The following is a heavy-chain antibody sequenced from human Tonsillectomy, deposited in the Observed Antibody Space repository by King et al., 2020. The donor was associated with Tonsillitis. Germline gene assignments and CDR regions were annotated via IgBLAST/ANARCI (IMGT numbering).Heavy chain of an antibody. Sequence: VQLVESGGVVLQPGGSLRLSCAASGFTFDECAMHWVRQAPGKGLEWVSFISWDGGISYYADSVKGRFTISRDNGRNSLYLQMNSLRAEDTAFYYCAKDICSTTSCYSDYGGQGTLVTVSS. CDR2: ISWDGGIS. V-gene: IGHV3-43D*03. CDR1: GFTFDECA. D-gene: IGHD2-2*01. CDR3: AKDICSTTSCYSDY. J-gene: IGHJ4*02.